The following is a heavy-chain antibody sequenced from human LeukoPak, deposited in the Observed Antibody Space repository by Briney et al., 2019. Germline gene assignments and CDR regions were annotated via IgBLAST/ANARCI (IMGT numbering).Heavy chain of an antibody. V-gene: IGHV4-61*02. CDR1: GGSISSGSYY. Sequence: SETLSLTCTVSGGSISSGSYYWSWIRQPAGKGLEWIGRIYTSGSTNYNPSLKSRVTISVDTSKNQFSLKLSSVTAADTAVCYCARSLGITGTPYDYWGQGTLVTVSS. D-gene: IGHD1-20*01. CDR3: ARSLGITGTPYDY. J-gene: IGHJ4*02. CDR2: IYTSGST.